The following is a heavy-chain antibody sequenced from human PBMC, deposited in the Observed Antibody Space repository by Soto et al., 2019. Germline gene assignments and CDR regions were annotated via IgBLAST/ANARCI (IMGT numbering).Heavy chain of an antibody. CDR2: ISAYNGNT. J-gene: IGHJ1*01. CDR1: GYTFTSYG. V-gene: IGHV1-18*01. D-gene: IGHD6-13*01. Sequence: GASVKVSCKASGYTFTSYGISWVRQAPGQGLEWMGWISAYNGNTNYAQKLQGRVTMTTDTSTSTAYMELRSLRSDDTAVYYCARVESSNTPPEYFQHRGQGTLVTVSS. CDR3: ARVESSNTPPEYFQH.